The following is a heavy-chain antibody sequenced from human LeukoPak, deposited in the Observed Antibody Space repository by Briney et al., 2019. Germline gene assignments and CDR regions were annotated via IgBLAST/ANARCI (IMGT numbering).Heavy chain of an antibody. Sequence: GESLRLSCAASGFTLSSYWMSWVRQAPGKGLEWVANIDLDGSSKYYVDSVKGRFSISRDDAKNSLYLQMSSLRAEDTAVYYCARDLFSGSYYEDFWGQGTLVTVSS. CDR3: ARDLFSGSYYEDF. CDR2: IDLDGSSK. CDR1: GFTLSSYW. V-gene: IGHV3-7*01. J-gene: IGHJ4*02. D-gene: IGHD1-26*01.